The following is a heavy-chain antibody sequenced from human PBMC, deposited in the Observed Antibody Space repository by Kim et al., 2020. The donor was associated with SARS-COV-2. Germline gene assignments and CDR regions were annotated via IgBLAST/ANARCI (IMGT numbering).Heavy chain of an antibody. D-gene: IGHD3-22*01. CDR3: AKALDYNYESSLDY. J-gene: IGHJ4*02. CDR2: TSYDGGNI. CDR1: GFSFSTYC. V-gene: IGHV3-30*18. Sequence: GGSLRLSCAASGFSFSTYCMHWVRQAPGKGLEWVALTSYDGGNIYHADSVRGRFTVSRDNSKNTVYLQMNSLRDDDTAVYFCAKALDYNYESSLDYWGQGTLVTVSS.